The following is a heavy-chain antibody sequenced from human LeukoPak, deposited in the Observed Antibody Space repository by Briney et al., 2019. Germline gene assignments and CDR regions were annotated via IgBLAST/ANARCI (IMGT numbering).Heavy chain of an antibody. CDR1: GYTFTGYA. V-gene: IGHV7-4-1*01. CDR2: INANTGNP. Sequence: GASVKVSCKASGYTFTGYAMNWVRQAPGQGLEWMGWINANTGNPTYAQGFTGRFVFSLDTSVSTAYLQICSLKAEDTAVYYCAREGYGSHDYWGQGTLVTVSS. D-gene: IGHD4-17*01. J-gene: IGHJ4*02. CDR3: AREGYGSHDY.